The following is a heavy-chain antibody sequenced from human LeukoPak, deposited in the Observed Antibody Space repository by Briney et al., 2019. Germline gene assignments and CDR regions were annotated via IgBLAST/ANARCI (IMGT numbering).Heavy chain of an antibody. CDR2: INHSGST. J-gene: IGHJ3*02. CDR1: GGSFSGYY. V-gene: IGHV4-34*01. D-gene: IGHD3-3*01. CDR3: ARAPRRRAGNDFWSGSRSHDAFDI. Sequence: SETLSLTCAVYGGSFSGYYWSWIRQPPGKGLEWIGEINHSGSTNYNPSLKSRVTISVDTSKNQFSLKLSSVTAADTAVYYCARAPRRRAGNDFWSGSRSHDAFDIWGQGTMVTVSS.